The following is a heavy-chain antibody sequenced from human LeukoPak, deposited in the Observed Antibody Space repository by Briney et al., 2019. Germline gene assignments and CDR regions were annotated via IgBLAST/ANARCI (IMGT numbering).Heavy chain of an antibody. CDR2: ISGSGGST. Sequence: GRSLRLSCAASGFTFSSYGMHWVRQAPGKGLEWVSAISGSGGSTYYADSVKGRFTISRDNSKNTLYLQMNSLRAEDTAVYYCAKEGGWTGFDYWGQGTLVTVSS. J-gene: IGHJ4*02. D-gene: IGHD6-19*01. CDR3: AKEGGWTGFDY. CDR1: GFTFSSYG. V-gene: IGHV3-23*01.